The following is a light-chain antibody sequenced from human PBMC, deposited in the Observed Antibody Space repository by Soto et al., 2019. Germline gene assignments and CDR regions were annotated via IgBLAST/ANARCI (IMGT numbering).Light chain of an antibody. Sequence: EIVLTQSPGTLSLSTGERATLSCRASQSVSTGYLAWYQQKPGQAPRLLIYGASSRATDIPDRFSGSGSGTDFTLTISRLEPEDFAVYYCQQYASSPWTFGQGNKVEI. CDR1: QSVSTGY. CDR2: GAS. V-gene: IGKV3-20*01. CDR3: QQYASSPWT. J-gene: IGKJ1*01.